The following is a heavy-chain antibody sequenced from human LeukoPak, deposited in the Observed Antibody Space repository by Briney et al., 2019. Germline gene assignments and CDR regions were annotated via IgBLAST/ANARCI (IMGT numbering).Heavy chain of an antibody. V-gene: IGHV3-7*01. CDR3: ARGRGSWYGVYFDY. D-gene: IGHD6-13*01. CDR1: GFTFSSYW. CDR2: IKQDGSEK. J-gene: IGHJ4*02. Sequence: GGSLRLSCAASGFTFSSYWMSWVRQAPGKGLEWVADIKQDGSEKYYVDSVKGRFTISRDNAKNPLYLQMNSLRTEDTAVYYCARGRGSWYGVYFDYWGQGTLVTVSS.